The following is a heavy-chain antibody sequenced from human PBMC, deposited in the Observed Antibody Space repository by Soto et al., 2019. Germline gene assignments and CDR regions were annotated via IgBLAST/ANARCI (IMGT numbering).Heavy chain of an antibody. J-gene: IGHJ4*02. CDR1: GFTFNNYA. CDR3: AKDRLGGNFDY. Sequence: EVQLLDSGGGLGQPGGSRRLSCAASGFTFNNYAMNWVRQAPGKGLEWVATISGTGGSTYYADSVKGRFTISRDNSKNTLYLQMNSLRVEDTAVYYCAKDRLGGNFDYWGQGTQVTVSS. CDR2: ISGTGGST. V-gene: IGHV3-23*01.